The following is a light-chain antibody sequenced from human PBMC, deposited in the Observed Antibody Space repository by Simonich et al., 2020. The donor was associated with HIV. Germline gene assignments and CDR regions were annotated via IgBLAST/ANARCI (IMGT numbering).Light chain of an antibody. CDR3: QQYYSTPRT. Sequence: DIVTTQSPDSLAVSLGERATINCKSSQSVLYSSNNKNYLVWYQQKPGQPPKLLIYWASTRESGVPDRFSGSGSGTDFTLTISSLQAEDVAVYYCQQYYSTPRTFGQGTKVEIK. V-gene: IGKV4-1*01. CDR1: QSVLYSSNNKNY. CDR2: WAS. J-gene: IGKJ1*01.